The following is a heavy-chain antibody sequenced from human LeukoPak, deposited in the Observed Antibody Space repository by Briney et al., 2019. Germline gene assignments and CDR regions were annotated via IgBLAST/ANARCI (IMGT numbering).Heavy chain of an antibody. CDR3: ARDSRGTTFDY. V-gene: IGHV3-7*01. Sequence: GGSLRLSCEVSGFIFSTYWMSWVRQAPGKGLEWVGQTNEHETEKYYGDAVRGRFTIYRDNAKNSLYLQMNSLRPEDTAVYYCARDSRGTTFDYWGQGTLVTVSS. CDR2: TNEHETEK. D-gene: IGHD3-16*01. J-gene: IGHJ4*02. CDR1: GFIFSTYW.